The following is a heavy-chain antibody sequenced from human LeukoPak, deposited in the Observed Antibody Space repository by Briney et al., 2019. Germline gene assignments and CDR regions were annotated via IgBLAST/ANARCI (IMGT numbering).Heavy chain of an antibody. J-gene: IGHJ4*02. D-gene: IGHD2-21*02. CDR2: IKQDGSEE. Sequence: GGTLRLSCAASGFTFSSYWMSWVRQAPGKGLEWVANIKQDGSEEYYVDSVKGRFTISRDNAKNSLHLQMNSLRAEDTAVYYCASTATFDYWGQGTPVTVSS. CDR3: ASTATFDY. CDR1: GFTFSSYW. V-gene: IGHV3-7*01.